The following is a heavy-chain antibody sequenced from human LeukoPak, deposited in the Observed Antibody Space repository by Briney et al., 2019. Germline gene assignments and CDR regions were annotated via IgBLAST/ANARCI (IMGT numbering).Heavy chain of an antibody. CDR3: ARGSNPLMATTPFSDWFDP. J-gene: IGHJ5*02. V-gene: IGHV1-46*01. CDR2: INPSGGST. CDR1: GYTFTSYY. D-gene: IGHD2/OR15-2a*01. Sequence: ASVKVSCKASGYTFTSYYMHWVRQAPGQGLEWMGIINPSGGSTSYAQKFQDRVTMTRDTSTDTVYMELSSLRSEDTALYYCARGSNPLMATTPFSDWFDPWGQGTLVIVPP.